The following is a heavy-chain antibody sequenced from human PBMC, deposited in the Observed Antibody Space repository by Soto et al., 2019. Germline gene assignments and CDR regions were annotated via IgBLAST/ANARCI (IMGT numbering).Heavy chain of an antibody. CDR2: IYSGGST. CDR1: GFTVSSNY. Sequence: EVQLVESGGGLVQPGGSLRLSCAASGFTVSSNYMSWVRQALGKGLEWVSVIYSGGSTYYADSVKGRFTISRDNSKNTLYLQMNSLRAEDTAVYYCARGSPSRMDAFDIWGQGTMVTVSS. V-gene: IGHV3-66*01. J-gene: IGHJ3*02. CDR3: ARGSPSRMDAFDI.